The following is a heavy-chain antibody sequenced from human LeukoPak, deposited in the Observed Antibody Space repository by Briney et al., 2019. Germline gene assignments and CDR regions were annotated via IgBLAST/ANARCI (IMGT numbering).Heavy chain of an antibody. J-gene: IGHJ4*02. V-gene: IGHV3-23*01. D-gene: IGHD1-26*01. CDR3: AKDRVGASGFIGY. CDR2: ISGPGGST. CDR1: GFTFAKFA. Sequence: GGSLRLSCAISGFTFAKFAMSWVRQTPGKGLEWVSTISGPGGSTFYADSVKGRFTISRDNTKNTLNLQMNSLRAEDTAIFYCAKDRVGASGFIGYWGQGTLVTVSS.